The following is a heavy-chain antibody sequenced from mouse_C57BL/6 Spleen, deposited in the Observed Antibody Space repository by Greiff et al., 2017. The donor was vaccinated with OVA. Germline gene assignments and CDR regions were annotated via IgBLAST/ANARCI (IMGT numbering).Heavy chain of an antibody. J-gene: IGHJ2*01. Sequence: EVKLVESGPELVKPGASVKISCKASGYSFTDYNMNWVKQSNGKSLEWIGVINPNYGTTSYNQKFQGKATLTVDKSSSTAYMPLNCLTSNDSAVYYCSRSDHWGQGTTLTVSS. CDR1: GYSFTDYN. CDR2: INPNYGTT. CDR3: SRSDH. V-gene: IGHV1-39*01.